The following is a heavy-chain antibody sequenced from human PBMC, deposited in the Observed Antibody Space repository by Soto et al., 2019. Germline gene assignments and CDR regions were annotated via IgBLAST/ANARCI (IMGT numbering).Heavy chain of an antibody. Sequence: VASVKVSCKASGGTFSSYAISWVRQAPGQGLEWMGGIIPIFGTANYAQKFQGRVTITADESTSTAYMELSSLRSEDTAVYYCARAGPHYDYVWGSYRYFWFDPWGQGTLVTVSS. V-gene: IGHV1-69*13. CDR3: ARAGPHYDYVWGSYRYFWFDP. CDR1: GGTFSSYA. D-gene: IGHD3-16*02. J-gene: IGHJ5*02. CDR2: IIPIFGTA.